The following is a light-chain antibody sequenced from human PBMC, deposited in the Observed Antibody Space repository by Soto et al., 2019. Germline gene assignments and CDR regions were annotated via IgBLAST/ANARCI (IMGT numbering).Light chain of an antibody. Sequence: EIVLTQYPGTLSLSTGQRANLSYSASQSVRRNYLAWYQQKPGQAPRLLLYGASSRATGIPDRFIGSGSGTDLALTISRLEPEEFAVYYCQLHGGAPRVTFGGGTKGEIK. CDR3: QLHGGAPRVT. CDR2: GAS. J-gene: IGKJ4*01. CDR1: QSVRRNY. V-gene: IGKV3-20*01.